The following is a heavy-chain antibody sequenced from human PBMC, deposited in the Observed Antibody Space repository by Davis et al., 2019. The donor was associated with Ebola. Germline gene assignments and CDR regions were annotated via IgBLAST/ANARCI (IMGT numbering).Heavy chain of an antibody. CDR1: GGSMNGYY. CDR3: ARPYSDSSGFLDAFDV. J-gene: IGHJ3*01. Sequence: SETLSLTCTVSGGSMNGYYWNWIRQPPGKGLEWIGYIYFSGTANYNPALKSRITMSVDKSKSQISLKLRSVTAADTAVYYCARPYSDSSGFLDAFDVWGQGTMVTVSS. CDR2: IYFSGTA. D-gene: IGHD3-22*01. V-gene: IGHV4-59*01.